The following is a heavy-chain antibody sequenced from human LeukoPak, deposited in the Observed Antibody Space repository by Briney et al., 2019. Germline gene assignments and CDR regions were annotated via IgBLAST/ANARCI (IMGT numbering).Heavy chain of an antibody. Sequence: WASVKVPCKASGYTLTDYYMHWVRQAPGQGLEWMGRINPNSGGTNYAQKFQGRVTMTRDTSISTVYMELSRLRSDDTAVYYCARVGYYESSGYYEYWGQGTLVTVSS. CDR3: ARVGYYESSGYYEY. V-gene: IGHV1-2*06. J-gene: IGHJ4*02. D-gene: IGHD3-22*01. CDR1: GYTLTDYY. CDR2: INPNSGGT.